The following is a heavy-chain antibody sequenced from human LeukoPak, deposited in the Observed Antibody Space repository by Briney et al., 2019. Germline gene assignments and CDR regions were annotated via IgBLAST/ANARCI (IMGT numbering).Heavy chain of an antibody. V-gene: IGHV4-31*03. Sequence: SQTLSLTCTVSGGCISSGGYYWSWIRQHPGKGLEWIGYIYYSGSTYYNPSLKSRVTISVDTSKNQFSLKLSSVTAADTAVYYCARAGCSSTSCYPYFDYWGQGTLVTVSS. J-gene: IGHJ4*02. CDR3: ARAGCSSTSCYPYFDY. CDR2: IYYSGST. CDR1: GGCISSGGYY. D-gene: IGHD2-2*01.